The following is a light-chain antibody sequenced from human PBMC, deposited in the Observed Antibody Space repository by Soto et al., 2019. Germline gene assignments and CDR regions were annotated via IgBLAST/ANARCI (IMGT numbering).Light chain of an antibody. CDR3: SSHTSSSTSYV. Sequence: QSALAQPRSVSGSPGQSVTISCTGTSSDVGRFEYVSWYQQHPGEAPKVVVYDITKRPSGVPDRFSGSKSGNTASLTISGLQAEDEADYYCSSHTSSSTSYVFGTGTKVTVL. V-gene: IGLV2-11*01. CDR2: DIT. CDR1: SSDVGRFEY. J-gene: IGLJ1*01.